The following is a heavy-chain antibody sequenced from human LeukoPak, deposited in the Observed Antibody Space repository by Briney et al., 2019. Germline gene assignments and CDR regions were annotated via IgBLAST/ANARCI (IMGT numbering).Heavy chain of an antibody. V-gene: IGHV3-48*01. Sequence: GGSLRLSCAASGFTFSSYSMNWVRQAPGKGLEWVSYISASSNTIYYADSVKGRFTISRDNTKNSLYLQMNSLRAEDTAVYYCARDPSPGDSRPNWFDPWGQGTLVSVSS. D-gene: IGHD7-27*01. CDR1: GFTFSSYS. CDR3: ARDPSPGDSRPNWFDP. J-gene: IGHJ5*02. CDR2: ISASSNTI.